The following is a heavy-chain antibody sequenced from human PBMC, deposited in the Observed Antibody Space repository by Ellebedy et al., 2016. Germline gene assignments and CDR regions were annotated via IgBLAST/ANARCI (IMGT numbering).Heavy chain of an antibody. J-gene: IGHJ4*02. CDR3: TGGQLG. V-gene: IGHV3-73*01. Sequence: GGSLRLSXAASGFTFSDFGMHWVRQAPGKGLEWVGRIRTRVKNYETLYGESVRGRFIMSRDDRRNMVFLQMNSLTTEDTAVYYCTGGQLGWGQGTLVTVSS. CDR2: IRTRVKNYET. D-gene: IGHD1-1*01. CDR1: GFTFSDFG.